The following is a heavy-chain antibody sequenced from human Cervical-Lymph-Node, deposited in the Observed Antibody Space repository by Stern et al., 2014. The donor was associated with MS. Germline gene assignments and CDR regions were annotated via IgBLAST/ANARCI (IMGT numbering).Heavy chain of an antibody. V-gene: IGHV3-7*01. CDR2: INQDGSQK. J-gene: IGHJ3*02. CDR1: GFTFRTSW. Sequence: EVQLVESGGGLVQPGGSLRLSWAASGFTFRTSWVTWVRQAPGKGLEWVADINQDGSQKYYVDFVRGRFTISRDNAENSLYLQMNSLGAEDTAVYYCARDKAYKTFDIWGRGTTVTVSS. CDR3: ARDKAYKTFDI. D-gene: IGHD1-14*01.